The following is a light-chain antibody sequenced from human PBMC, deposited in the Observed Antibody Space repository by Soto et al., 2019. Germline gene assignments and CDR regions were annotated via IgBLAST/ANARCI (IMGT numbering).Light chain of an antibody. CDR3: CSYAGSFLKV. J-gene: IGLJ1*01. V-gene: IGLV2-11*01. CDR1: SSDVGGYNY. CDR2: DVR. Sequence: QSVLTQPRSVSGSPGQSVTISCTGTSSDVGGYNYVSWYQQHPGKAPKLMISDVRKRPSAVPDRFSGYKSGNPASLTISGIQADYEADDYCCSYAGSFLKVFGTRTKVTVL.